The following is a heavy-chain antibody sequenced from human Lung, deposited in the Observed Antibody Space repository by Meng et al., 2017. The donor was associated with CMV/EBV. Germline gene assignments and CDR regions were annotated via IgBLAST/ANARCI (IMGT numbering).Heavy chain of an antibody. CDR3: ARGPSTSYDTSRGLHS. CDR1: GGSLSDYA. J-gene: IGHJ4*02. CDR2: IIPIFGTT. Sequence: SVXVSXKASGGSLSDYAISWVRQAPGQGLEWMGGIIPIFGTTNYAQKFQGRVTITTDESATTAYMDLSSLRSEGTAVFYCARGPSTSYDTSRGLHSWGQGXLVTVSS. D-gene: IGHD3-22*01. V-gene: IGHV1-69*05.